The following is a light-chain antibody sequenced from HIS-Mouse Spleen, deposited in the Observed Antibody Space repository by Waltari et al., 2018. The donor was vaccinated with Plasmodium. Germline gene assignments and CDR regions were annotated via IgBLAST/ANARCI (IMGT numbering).Light chain of an antibody. V-gene: IGLV3-1*01. CDR1: KLGYKY. CDR3: QAWDSSTVV. CDR2: QDS. Sequence: SYELTQPPSVSVSPGPPASLTCLGDKLGYKYPCWYQQKPGQSPVLVIYQDSKRPSGIPERFSGSNSGNTATLTISGTQAMDEADYYCQAWDSSTVVFGGGTKLTVL. J-gene: IGLJ2*01.